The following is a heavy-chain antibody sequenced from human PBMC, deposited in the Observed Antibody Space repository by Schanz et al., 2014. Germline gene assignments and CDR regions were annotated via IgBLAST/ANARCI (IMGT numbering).Heavy chain of an antibody. CDR3: GEYGSDSYTDP. J-gene: IGHJ5*02. CDR2: IVPILNVT. CDR1: GGTFASYT. Sequence: QVQLVQSGAEVKRPGSSVKVSCKASGGTFASYTLNWLRQARGQGPEVVGRIVPILNVTLYTHKFQGRVTITADTSTGTAFMELRSLKSEDTAVYYCGEYGSDSYTDPWGQGTLVTVSS. V-gene: IGHV1-69*02. D-gene: IGHD3-10*01.